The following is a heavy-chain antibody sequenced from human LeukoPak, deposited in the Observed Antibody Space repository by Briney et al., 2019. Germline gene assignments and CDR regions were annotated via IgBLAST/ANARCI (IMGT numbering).Heavy chain of an antibody. J-gene: IGHJ2*01. V-gene: IGHV4-59*01. CDR2: IYYSGST. CDR1: GGSISSYY. D-gene: IGHD3-9*01. Sequence: PSETLSLTCTASGGSISSYYRSWIRQPPGKGLEWVGYIYYSGSTNYNASLKSRVTISVDTSKNPLYLKMSSLTAADTSVYYCARVDWNWYFYLWGRGTLVTVSS. CDR3: ARVDWNWYFYL.